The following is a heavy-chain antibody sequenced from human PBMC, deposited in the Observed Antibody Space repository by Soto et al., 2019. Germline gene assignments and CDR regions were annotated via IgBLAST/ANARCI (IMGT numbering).Heavy chain of an antibody. CDR2: ISAYNGNT. CDR1: GYTFTSYV. D-gene: IGHD2-21*02. CDR3: ARDRALLVETAQKFDY. V-gene: IGHV1-18*01. Sequence: QVQLVQSGAEVKKPGASVKVSCKASGYTFTSYVISWVRQAPGQVLEWMGWISAYNGNTKYAQKLLGRVTMTTDTSTSTAYMELRSLRPDDTAVYYCARDRALLVETAQKFDYWGQGTLVTVSS. J-gene: IGHJ4*02.